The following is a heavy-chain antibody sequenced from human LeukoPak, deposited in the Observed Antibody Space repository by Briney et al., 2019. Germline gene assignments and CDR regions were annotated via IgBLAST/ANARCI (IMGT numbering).Heavy chain of an antibody. Sequence: GGSLRLSCAASGFTSSSYAMSWVRQAPGKGLEWVSAISGSGGSTYYADSVKGRFTISRDNSKNTLYLQMNSLRAEDTAVYYCAKDPYSSDAFDIWGQGTMVTVSS. D-gene: IGHD6-13*01. CDR3: AKDPYSSDAFDI. CDR2: ISGSGGST. V-gene: IGHV3-23*01. CDR1: GFTSSSYA. J-gene: IGHJ3*02.